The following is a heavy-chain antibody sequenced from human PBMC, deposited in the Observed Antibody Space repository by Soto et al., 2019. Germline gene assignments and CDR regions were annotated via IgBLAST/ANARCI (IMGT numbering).Heavy chain of an antibody. CDR2: IYYSGST. CDR1: GGSISSYY. Sequence: QVQLQESGPGLVKPSETLSLTCTVSGGSISSYYWSWIRQPPGKGLEWIGYIYYSGSTNYNPSLKSRVTLSVDTSKNQFSLKLSSVTAADTAVYYCARVSDYDSSGYYALFDYWGQGTLVTVSS. V-gene: IGHV4-59*01. D-gene: IGHD3-22*01. J-gene: IGHJ4*02. CDR3: ARVSDYDSSGYYALFDY.